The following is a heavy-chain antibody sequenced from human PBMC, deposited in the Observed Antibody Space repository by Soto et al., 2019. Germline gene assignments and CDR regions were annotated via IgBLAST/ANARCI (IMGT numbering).Heavy chain of an antibody. CDR1: GFSFTDFY. D-gene: IGHD1-20*01. V-gene: IGHV3-11*01. J-gene: IGHJ4*02. CDR2: MHRTGSPV. CDR3: ARLFSNWNSWVDS. Sequence: QVQLVESGGGLFKPGGSLRLSCATSGFSFTDFYMVWIRQAPGKGLECSSYMHRTGSPVYYAESVKGRFTLSRDNAKTSLSLQMNSLRDEDTAVYFCARLFSNWNSWVDSWGRGTLVTVSS.